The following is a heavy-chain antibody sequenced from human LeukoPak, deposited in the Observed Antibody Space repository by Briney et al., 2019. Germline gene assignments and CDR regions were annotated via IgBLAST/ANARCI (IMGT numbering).Heavy chain of an antibody. J-gene: IGHJ4*02. Sequence: ASVKVSCKASGYTFTGYYMHWVRQAPGQGLEWMGWINPNSGGTNNAQKFQGRVTMTRDTSISTAYMELSRLRSDDTAVYYCARRGAAMVTGFDYWGQGTLVTVSS. CDR2: INPNSGGT. CDR1: GYTFTGYY. V-gene: IGHV1-2*02. D-gene: IGHD5-18*01. CDR3: ARRGAAMVTGFDY.